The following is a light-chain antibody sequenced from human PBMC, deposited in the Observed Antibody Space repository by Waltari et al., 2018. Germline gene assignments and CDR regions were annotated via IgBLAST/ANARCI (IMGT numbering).Light chain of an antibody. V-gene: IGLV3-19*01. CDR3: NSRDSRGHPLV. CDR2: GKN. Sequence: SSELTQDPVVSVALGQTVRITCQGASLRYYYANWYHQKPGQAPVLVMYGKNNRPPGIPDRFSGSYSGTTASLIITGAQAEDEGDYYCNSRDSRGHPLVFGTGTKVTVL. CDR1: SLRYYY. J-gene: IGLJ1*01.